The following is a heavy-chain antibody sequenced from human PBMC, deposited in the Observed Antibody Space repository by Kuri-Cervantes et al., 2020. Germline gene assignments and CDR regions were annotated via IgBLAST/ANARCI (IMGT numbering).Heavy chain of an antibody. J-gene: IGHJ3*01. V-gene: IGHV3-48*01. Sequence: GESLKISCTASGFSLKTSSMDWVRQAPGKGLEWVSYISGGGSLTYYADSVKGRFTISRDNDENSVYLQMSSLSTEDTAVYYCARDLGYQLRAFDVWGLGTLVTVSS. CDR2: ISGGGSLT. CDR1: GFSLKTSS. D-gene: IGHD2-2*01. CDR3: ARDLGYQLRAFDV.